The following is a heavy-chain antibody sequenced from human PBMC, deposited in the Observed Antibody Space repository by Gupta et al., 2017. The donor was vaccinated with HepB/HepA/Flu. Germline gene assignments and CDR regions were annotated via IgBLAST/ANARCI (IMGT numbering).Heavy chain of an antibody. CDR3: AGDAGLPNGMDV. CDR2: IYSDGTT. V-gene: IGHV3-66*01. CDR1: RFSVSGNY. Sequence: EVQLVASGRGLVQPCGSLSLACAASRFSVSGNYMSWVHQAPGKGLEGVSVIYSDGTTYYTDSVKGRFTISRDNSENTLFLQMNSLRAEDTAQYYCAGDAGLPNGMDVWGLGTTVTV. J-gene: IGHJ6*02.